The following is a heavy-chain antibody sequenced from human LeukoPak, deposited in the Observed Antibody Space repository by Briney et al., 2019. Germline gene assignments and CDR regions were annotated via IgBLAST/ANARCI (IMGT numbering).Heavy chain of an antibody. J-gene: IGHJ6*03. D-gene: IGHD3-10*01. CDR2: IYVSGST. Sequence: TLSLTCTVSGGSISSNSHYWSWIRQPAGKGLEYIGRIYVSGSTNYNPSLKSRVTISVDTSKNHFSLRLSSVTAADTAVYYCARSRRGAIRNHYGSGSQRAYYYYMDVWGKGTTVTISS. V-gene: IGHV4-61*02. CDR3: ARSRRGAIRNHYGSGSQRAYYYYMDV. CDR1: GGSISSNSHY.